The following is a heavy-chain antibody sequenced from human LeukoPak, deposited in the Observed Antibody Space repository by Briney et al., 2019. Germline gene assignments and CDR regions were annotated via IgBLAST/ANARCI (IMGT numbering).Heavy chain of an antibody. Sequence: SETLSLTCAVYGGSFSGYYWSWIRQPPGKGLEWIGYIYYSGSTYYNPSLKSRVTISVDTSKNQFSLKLSSVTAADTAVYYCARDGSYYFDYWGQGTLVTVSS. CDR3: ARDGSYYFDY. CDR2: IYYSGST. CDR1: GGSFSGYY. J-gene: IGHJ4*02. V-gene: IGHV4-30-4*08. D-gene: IGHD1-26*01.